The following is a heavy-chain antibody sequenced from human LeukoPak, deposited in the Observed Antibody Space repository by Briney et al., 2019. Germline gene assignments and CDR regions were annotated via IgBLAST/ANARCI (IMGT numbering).Heavy chain of an antibody. D-gene: IGHD5-12*01. Sequence: SETLSLTCVVSGDSISSSTYYWGWIRQPPGKGLEWIGSIYYTGSTYYNPSLKSRVTISVDTSKNQLCLTLTSVTAADAAVYYCAKHKNSGVATSYYFDYWGQGTLVTVSS. V-gene: IGHV4-39*01. J-gene: IGHJ4*02. CDR2: IYYTGST. CDR3: AKHKNSGVATSYYFDY. CDR1: GDSISSSTYY.